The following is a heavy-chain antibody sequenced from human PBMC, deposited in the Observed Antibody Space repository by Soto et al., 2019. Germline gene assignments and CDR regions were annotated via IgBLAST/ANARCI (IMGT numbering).Heavy chain of an antibody. CDR3: ARAWRYYDSSGYPADSFDY. CDR1: GYSFTSYC. D-gene: IGHD3-22*01. Sequence: GESLKISCKGSGYSFTSYCIGWVRQMPGKGLEWMGIIYPGDSDTRYSPSFQGQVTISADKSISTAYLQWSSLKASDTAMYYCARAWRYYDSSGYPADSFDYWGQGTLVTVSS. V-gene: IGHV5-51*01. CDR2: IYPGDSDT. J-gene: IGHJ4*02.